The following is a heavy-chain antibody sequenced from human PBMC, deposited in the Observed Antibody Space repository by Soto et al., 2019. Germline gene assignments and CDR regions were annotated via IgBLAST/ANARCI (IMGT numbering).Heavy chain of an antibody. V-gene: IGHV4-4*02. CDR1: GGSISSSYW. J-gene: IGHJ6*02. CDR2: IYHSGST. Sequence: QVQLQESGPGLVKPSGTLSLTCAVSGGSISSSYWWSWVRQPPGKGLEWIGEIYHSGSTNYNTSLKSRVTISVDKSKTQFSLKVTSVTAADTAVYYCARLSGSYYYGMDVWGQGTTVTVSS. CDR3: ARLSGSYYYGMDV.